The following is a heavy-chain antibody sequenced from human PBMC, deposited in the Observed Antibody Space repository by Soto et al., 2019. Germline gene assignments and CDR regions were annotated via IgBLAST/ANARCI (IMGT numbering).Heavy chain of an antibody. CDR3: ASAPVPRGWLVHMDV. J-gene: IGHJ6*02. V-gene: IGHV1-2*02. Sequence: QVQLVQSGAEVKKPGASVKVSCKASGYTFTGYYMHWVRQAPGQGLEWMGWINPNSGGTNYAQKFQGRVTMTRDPSISTAYMELSRLRSDDTAVYYCASAPVPRGWLVHMDVWGQGTTVTVSS. CDR2: INPNSGGT. CDR1: GYTFTGYY. D-gene: IGHD6-19*01.